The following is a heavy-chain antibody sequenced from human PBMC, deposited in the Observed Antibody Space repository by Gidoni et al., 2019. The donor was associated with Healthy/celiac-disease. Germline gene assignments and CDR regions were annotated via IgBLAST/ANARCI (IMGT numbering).Heavy chain of an antibody. Sequence: RSLEWLGRTYYRSKWYNDYAVSVKSRITINPDTSKNQFSLQLNSVTQEDTAEYYGEREEEYSSGWHGGYFDYWGQGTLVTVSS. D-gene: IGHD6-19*01. CDR3: EREEEYSSGWHGGYFDY. V-gene: IGHV6-1*01. J-gene: IGHJ4*02. CDR2: TYYRSKWYN.